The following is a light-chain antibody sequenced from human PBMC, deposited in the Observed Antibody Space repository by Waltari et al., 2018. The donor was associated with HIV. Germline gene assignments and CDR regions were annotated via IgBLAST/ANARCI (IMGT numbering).Light chain of an antibody. CDR3: CSYAGRYTWV. CDR2: DVT. V-gene: IGLV2-11*01. Sequence: QSALTQPRSVSGSPGQSVTISCSGTRSDVGGYNYVSWYQQHPGKAPKLMIYDVTERPSGVPDRFYGSKSGNTASLTISGLQADDEADYYCCSYAGRYTWVFGGGTELTVL. CDR1: RSDVGGYNY. J-gene: IGLJ3*02.